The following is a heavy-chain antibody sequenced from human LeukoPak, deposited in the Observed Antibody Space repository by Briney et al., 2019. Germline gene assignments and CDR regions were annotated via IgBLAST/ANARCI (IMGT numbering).Heavy chain of an antibody. CDR3: ARDRGGTGDFDY. CDR1: GYTFTSYA. D-gene: IGHD1-1*01. V-gene: IGHV1-3*01. CDR2: INAGNGDT. J-gene: IGHJ4*02. Sequence: GASVTVSCKASGYTFTSYAMHWVRRAPGQRLEWMGWINAGNGDTKYSQKFQGRVTIARDTSASTAYMELSSLRSEDTAVCYCARDRGGTGDFDYWGQGTLVTVSS.